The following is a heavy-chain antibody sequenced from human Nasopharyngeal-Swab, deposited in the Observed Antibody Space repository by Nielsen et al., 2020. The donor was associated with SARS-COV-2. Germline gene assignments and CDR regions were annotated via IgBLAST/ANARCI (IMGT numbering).Heavy chain of an antibody. CDR1: GGSLSGYY. Sequence: SATLPLTCAFYGGSLSGYYWSWLRQPPGKRLEWIGEINHSGSPNYNPSLKRRVTISVDTSKSQFSLKLSSVTAADTAVYYCARGLGQYYYDSSGYYFFDYWGQGTLVTVSS. CDR2: INHSGSP. J-gene: IGHJ4*02. CDR3: ARGLGQYYYDSSGYYFFDY. V-gene: IGHV4-34*01. D-gene: IGHD3-22*01.